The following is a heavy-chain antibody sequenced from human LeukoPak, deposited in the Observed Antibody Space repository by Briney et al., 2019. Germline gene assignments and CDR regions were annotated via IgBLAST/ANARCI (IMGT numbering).Heavy chain of an antibody. CDR2: ISWNSGSI. CDR3: ARDRYYYDSSGPLRWYFDL. CDR1: GFTFDDYA. J-gene: IGHJ2*01. Sequence: GGSLRLSCAASGFTFDDYAMHWVRQAPGKGLEWVSGISWNSGSIGYADSVKGRFTISRDNAKNSLYLQMNSLRAEDTAVYYCARDRYYYDSSGPLRWYFDLWGRGTLVTVSS. D-gene: IGHD3-22*01. V-gene: IGHV3-9*01.